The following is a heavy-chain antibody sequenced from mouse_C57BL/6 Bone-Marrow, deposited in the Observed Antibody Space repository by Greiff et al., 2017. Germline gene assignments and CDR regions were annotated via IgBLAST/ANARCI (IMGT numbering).Heavy chain of an antibody. CDR1: GFTFSSYG. CDR2: ISSGGSYT. Sequence: EVQLVESGGDLVKPGGSLKLSCAASGFTFSSYGMSWVRQTPDKRLEWVATISSGGSYTYYPDSVKGRFTISRDNAKNTLYLQMSSLKSEDTAMYDCARKKANWEYYYAMDYWGQGTSVTVSS. V-gene: IGHV5-6*01. J-gene: IGHJ4*01. CDR3: ARKKANWEYYYAMDY. D-gene: IGHD4-1*01.